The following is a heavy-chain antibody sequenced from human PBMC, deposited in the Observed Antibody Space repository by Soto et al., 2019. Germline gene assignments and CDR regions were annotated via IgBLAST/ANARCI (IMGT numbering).Heavy chain of an antibody. CDR2: INSDGSST. CDR3: AMALGYCSGGSCYYYYYYGMDV. V-gene: IGHV3-74*01. D-gene: IGHD2-15*01. CDR1: GFTFSSYW. J-gene: IGHJ6*02. Sequence: PGGSLRLSCAASGFTFSSYWMHWVRQAPGKGLVWVSRINSDGSSTSYADSVKGRFTISRDNAKNTLYLQMNSLRAEDTAVYYCAMALGYCSGGSCYYYYYYGMDVWGQGTTVTV.